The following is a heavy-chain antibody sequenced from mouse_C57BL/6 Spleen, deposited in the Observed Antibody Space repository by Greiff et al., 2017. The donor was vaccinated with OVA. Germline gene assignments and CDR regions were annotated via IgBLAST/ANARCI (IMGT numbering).Heavy chain of an antibody. Sequence: QVQLQQPGAELVRPGTSVKLSCKASGYTFTSYWMHWVKQRPGQGLEWIGVIDPSDSYTNYNQKFKGKATLTVDTSSSTAYMQLSSLTSEDSAVYYCAREAYYYGSSYVSYFDYWGQGTTLTVSS. CDR1: GYTFTSYW. D-gene: IGHD1-1*01. V-gene: IGHV1-59*01. J-gene: IGHJ2*01. CDR2: IDPSDSYT. CDR3: AREAYYYGSSYVSYFDY.